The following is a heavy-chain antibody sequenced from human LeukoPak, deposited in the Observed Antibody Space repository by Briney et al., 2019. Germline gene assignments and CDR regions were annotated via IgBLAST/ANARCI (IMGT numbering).Heavy chain of an antibody. CDR3: ARQPHPKGRWFDP. V-gene: IGHV5-51*01. J-gene: IGHJ5*02. Sequence: PGESLKISCKASGYSFRNQWIGWVRQMPRKGLEWMGIIYPADSDTRYSPSFQGQVTISADKSISTAYLQWSSLKASDTAMYYCARQPHPKGRWFDPWGQGTLVTVSS. CDR1: GYSFRNQW. CDR2: IYPADSDT.